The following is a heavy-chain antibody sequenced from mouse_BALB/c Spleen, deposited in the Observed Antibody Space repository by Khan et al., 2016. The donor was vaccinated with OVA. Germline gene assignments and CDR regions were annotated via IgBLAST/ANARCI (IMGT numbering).Heavy chain of an antibody. Sequence: VQLQQPGAELVRPGASVKLSCKASGYSFTSYWLNWVKQRPGQGLEWIGLIHPSDSETRLNQKFKDKATLTVDKSPSTALMQLSSPTEEGSAVYYCARGTTASYWYFDVWGAGTTVTVSS. CDR2: IHPSDSET. CDR3: ARGTTASYWYFDV. D-gene: IGHD1-2*01. J-gene: IGHJ1*01. V-gene: IGHV1S82*01. CDR1: GYSFTSYW.